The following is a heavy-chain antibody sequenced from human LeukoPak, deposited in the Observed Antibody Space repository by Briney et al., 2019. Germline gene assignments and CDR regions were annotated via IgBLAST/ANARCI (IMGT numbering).Heavy chain of an antibody. J-gene: IGHJ3*02. CDR3: AILRLFDI. D-gene: IGHD6-25*01. CDR2: ISYDGSNK. V-gene: IGHV3-30*03. Sequence: GGSLRLSCEGSAFIFSGHWMNWVRQAPGKGLEWVAVISYDGSNKYYADSVKGRFTISRDNSKNTLYLQMNSLRAEDTAVYYCAILRLFDIWGQGTMVTVSS. CDR1: AFIFSGHW.